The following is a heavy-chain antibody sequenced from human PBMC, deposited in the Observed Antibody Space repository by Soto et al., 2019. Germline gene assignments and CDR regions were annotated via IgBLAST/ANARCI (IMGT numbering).Heavy chain of an antibody. CDR3: VRAVCGTDCPPYSFDF. CDR2: IRSKAYSRTT. V-gene: IGHV3-49*04. Sequence: DVQLVESGGALVQPGRSLRLSCTTSGFTFGAYGMSWVRQAPGKGLEWVGFIRSKAYSRTTEYAASVRGRFTISRDDSKSIAYPQMNSLKTEDTGVYSCVRAVCGTDCPPYSFDFWGQGTPVTVSS. D-gene: IGHD1-7*01. CDR1: GFTFGAYG. J-gene: IGHJ4*02.